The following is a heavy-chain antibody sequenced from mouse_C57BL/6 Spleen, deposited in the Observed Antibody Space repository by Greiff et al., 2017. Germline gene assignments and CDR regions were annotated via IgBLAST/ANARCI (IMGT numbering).Heavy chain of an antibody. D-gene: IGHD2-4*01. CDR3: ARVDDYDGDWYFDV. J-gene: IGHJ1*03. V-gene: IGHV1-52*01. CDR1: GYTFTSYW. CDR2: IDPSDSET. Sequence: QVQLKQSGAELVRPGSSVKLSCKASGYTFTSYWMHWVKQRPIQGLEWIGNIDPSDSETHYNQKFKDKATLTVDKSSSTAYMQLSSLTSEDSAVYYCARVDDYDGDWYFDVWGTGTTVTVSS.